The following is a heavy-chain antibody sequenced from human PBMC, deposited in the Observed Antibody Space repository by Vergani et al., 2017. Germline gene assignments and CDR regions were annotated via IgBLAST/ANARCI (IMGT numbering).Heavy chain of an antibody. CDR3: ARDRGRLLWFGELSPFDY. CDR2: IWYEGSNK. V-gene: IGHV3-33*01. CDR1: GFPSSSSG. J-gene: IGHJ4*02. Sequence: QVKLVESGGGVVQPGRSLSFPCAASGFPSSSSGMHWARRAPGKGREWVAVIWYEGSNKYYADSVKGRFTISRDNSKSTPYLQMNSLRAEDTAVYYCARDRGRLLWFGELSPFDYWGQGTLVTVSS. D-gene: IGHD3-10*01.